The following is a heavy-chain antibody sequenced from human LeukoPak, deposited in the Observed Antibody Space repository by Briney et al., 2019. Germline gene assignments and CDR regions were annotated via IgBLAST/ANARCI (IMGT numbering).Heavy chain of an antibody. V-gene: IGHV3-21*01. D-gene: IGHD3-9*01. CDR2: ISSSSSYI. CDR3: ARETDILTVYFDY. J-gene: IGHJ4*02. Sequence: GGSLRLSCAASGFTFSSYSMNWVRQAPGKGLEWVSSISSSSSYIYYADSAKGRFTISRDNAKNSLYLQMNSLRAEDTAVYYCARETDILTVYFDYWGQGTLVTVSS. CDR1: GFTFSSYS.